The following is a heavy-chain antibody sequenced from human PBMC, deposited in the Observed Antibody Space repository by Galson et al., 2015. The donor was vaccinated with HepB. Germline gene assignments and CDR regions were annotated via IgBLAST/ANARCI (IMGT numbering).Heavy chain of an antibody. CDR2: IKTKIEDATT. CDR3: TTTKVSGSYSTY. Sequence: LRLSCAASGFTFSNAWMSWVRQAPGKGLEWVGRIKTKIEDATTDYAAPVKGRFIISRDDAKTTLYLQMNSLRIEDTAVYYCTTTKVSGSYSTYWGQGTLVTVSS. CDR1: GFTFSNAW. D-gene: IGHD3-10*01. V-gene: IGHV3-15*01. J-gene: IGHJ4*02.